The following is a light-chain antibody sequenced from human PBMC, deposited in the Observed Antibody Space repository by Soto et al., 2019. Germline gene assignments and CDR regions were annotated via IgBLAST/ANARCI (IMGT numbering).Light chain of an antibody. Sequence: QSALTQPASVSGSPGQSITISCTGTSSDVGGYNYVSWYQQHPGKAPKLMIYEVSNRPSGVSNRFSGSKSGNTASLTISGLQAEDEADYYCSSYTSSSTPYVVFGGGTKLT. CDR1: SSDVGGYNY. CDR2: EVS. V-gene: IGLV2-14*01. CDR3: SSYTSSSTPYVV. J-gene: IGLJ2*01.